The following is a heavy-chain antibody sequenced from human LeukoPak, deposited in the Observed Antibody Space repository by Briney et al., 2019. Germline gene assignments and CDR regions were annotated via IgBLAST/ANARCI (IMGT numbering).Heavy chain of an antibody. D-gene: IGHD1-26*01. CDR3: ARDQVGATRFWWFDP. CDR1: GFTFSSYA. CDR2: FSGSGGST. V-gene: IGHV3-23*01. Sequence: PGGSLRLSCAASGFTFSSYAMSWVRQAPGKGLEWVSTFSGSGGSTYYADSVKGQFTISRDNVKSSLYLQMNSLRAEDTAVYFCARDQVGATRFWWFDPWGQGTLVTVSS. J-gene: IGHJ5*02.